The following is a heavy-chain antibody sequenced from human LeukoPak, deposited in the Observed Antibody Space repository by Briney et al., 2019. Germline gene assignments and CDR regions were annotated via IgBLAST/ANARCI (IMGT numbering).Heavy chain of an antibody. V-gene: IGHV4-39*01. CDR1: GGSISSSTYF. CDR3: ARSRSGYSYDHAAFEI. J-gene: IGHJ3*02. CDR2: IYYTGST. D-gene: IGHD5-18*01. Sequence: KPSETLSLTCTVSGGSISSSTYFWAWIRQPPGKGLEWIGSIYYTGSTYYHPSLRSRVTISVDTSKNQFSLKLTSVTAADTAVYYCARSRSGYSYDHAAFEIWGQGTMVTVSS.